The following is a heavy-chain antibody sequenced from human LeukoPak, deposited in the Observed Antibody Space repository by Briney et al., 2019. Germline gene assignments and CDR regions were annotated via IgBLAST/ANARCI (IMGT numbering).Heavy chain of an antibody. CDR2: INQDGSQR. J-gene: IGHJ4*02. V-gene: IGHV3-7*01. CDR1: GFMLSSFW. Sequence: GGSLRLSCAASGFMLSSFWMSWVRQAPGKGLEWVANINQDGSQRYYVDSVKGRFTISRDNSKNTLYLQMNSLRAEDTAVYYCAKELDYWGQGTLVTVSS. CDR3: AKELDY.